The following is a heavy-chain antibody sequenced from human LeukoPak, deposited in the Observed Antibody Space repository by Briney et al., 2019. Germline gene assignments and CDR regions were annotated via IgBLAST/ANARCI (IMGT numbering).Heavy chain of an antibody. CDR3: ARFAVLWFGELSHYFDY. Sequence: GASVKVSCKASGGTFSSYAISWVRQAPGQGLEWMGGIIPIFGTANYAQKLQGRVTMTTDTSTSTAYMELRSLRSDDTAVYYCARFAVLWFGELSHYFDYWGQGTLVTVSS. CDR2: IIPIFGTA. V-gene: IGHV1-69*05. D-gene: IGHD3-10*01. J-gene: IGHJ4*02. CDR1: GGTFSSYA.